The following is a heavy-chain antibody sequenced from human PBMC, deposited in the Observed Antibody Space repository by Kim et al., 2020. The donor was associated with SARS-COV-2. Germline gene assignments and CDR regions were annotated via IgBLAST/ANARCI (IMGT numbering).Heavy chain of an antibody. D-gene: IGHD2-21*02. Sequence: ASVKVSCKASGDIFSNYAISWVRQAPGQGLEWMGWINANIGNAEYAQKFQGRATITTDESTGTAYLELRRLRCEDTAVYYCAREIHYCCSDVWF. CDR1: GDIFSNYA. V-gene: IGHV1-18*01. CDR2: INANIGNA. J-gene: IGHJ5*01. CDR3: AREIHYCCSDVWF.